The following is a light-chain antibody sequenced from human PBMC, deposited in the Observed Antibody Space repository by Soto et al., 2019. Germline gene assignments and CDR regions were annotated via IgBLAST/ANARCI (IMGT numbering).Light chain of an antibody. J-gene: IGKJ4*01. V-gene: IGKV1-33*01. CDR3: QHYDHLPPLS. Sequence: DIQMTQSPSSLSASVGDRVTITCQASQDIKNYLNWYQQKPGKAPNLLIYDASNLKTGVPSRFSGSGSVTHFTFTISSLQPEDIATYYCQHYDHLPPLSFGGGTKVEIK. CDR1: QDIKNY. CDR2: DAS.